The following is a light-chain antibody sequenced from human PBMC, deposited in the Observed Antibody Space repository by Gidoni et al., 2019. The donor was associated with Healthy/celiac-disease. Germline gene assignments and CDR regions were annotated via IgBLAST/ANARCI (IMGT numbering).Light chain of an antibody. V-gene: IGKV1-39*01. J-gene: IGKJ5*01. CDR3: QQSYSTPRTT. Sequence: IQMTQSPSSLSASVGDRVTITCRASQSISSYLNGYQQKPGNAPKLLIYAAASLQSGGPSRFSGRGSGTDVTLTISSLQPEDFATYYCQQSYSTPRTTFGQGTRLEIK. CDR1: QSISSY. CDR2: AAA.